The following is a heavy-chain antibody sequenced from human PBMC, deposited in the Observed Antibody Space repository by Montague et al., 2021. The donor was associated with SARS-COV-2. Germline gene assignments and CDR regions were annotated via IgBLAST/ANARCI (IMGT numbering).Heavy chain of an antibody. J-gene: IGHJ1*01. CDR3: ARRGWYGVVL. D-gene: IGHD3-10*01. Sequence: SETLSLTCSVSGGSISSSSNYWGWIRQHPGKGLEWIGYIYYSGSTYYNSSLKSRVTISVDTSKNQFSLKLSSVTAADTAVYYCARRGWYGVVLWGQGTMVTVSS. V-gene: IGHV4-39*01. CDR2: IYYSGST. CDR1: GGSISSSSNY.